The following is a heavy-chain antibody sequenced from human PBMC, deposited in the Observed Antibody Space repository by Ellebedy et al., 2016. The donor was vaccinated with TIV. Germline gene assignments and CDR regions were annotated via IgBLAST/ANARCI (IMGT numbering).Heavy chain of an antibody. V-gene: IGHV4-31*03. D-gene: IGHD1-26*01. Sequence: SETLSLXXTVSGGSISSGGDYWTWIRQHPGKGLEWIGNIYYSGSTFYTPSLKSRLIISLDTSKNQFSLKLNSVTGADTAVYYCARAKRYYDAFDIWGQGTMVTVSS. CDR1: GGSISSGGDY. J-gene: IGHJ3*02. CDR3: ARAKRYYDAFDI. CDR2: IYYSGST.